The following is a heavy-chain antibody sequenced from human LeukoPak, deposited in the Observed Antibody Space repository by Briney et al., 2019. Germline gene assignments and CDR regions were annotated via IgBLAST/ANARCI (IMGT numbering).Heavy chain of an antibody. CDR1: GFTFSSYS. V-gene: IGHV3-21*01. CDR3: ARIYDFWSGYYYGMDV. Sequence: PGGSLRLSCAASGFTFSSYSMNWVRQAPGKGLEWVSFISSSSSYIYYADSVKGRFTISRDNAKNSLYLQMNSLRAEDTAVYYCARIYDFWSGYYYGMDVWGQGTTVTVSS. J-gene: IGHJ6*02. CDR2: ISSSSSYI. D-gene: IGHD3-3*01.